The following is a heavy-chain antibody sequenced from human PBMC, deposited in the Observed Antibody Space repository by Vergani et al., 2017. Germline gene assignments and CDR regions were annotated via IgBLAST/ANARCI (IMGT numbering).Heavy chain of an antibody. CDR1: GGSISAGYYF. D-gene: IGHD2-15*01. CDR2: ISASGNA. J-gene: IGHJ3*01. CDR3: ARRSGGYYSGGKVHPLRTAFDV. V-gene: IGHV4-61*02. Sequence: QVQLQASGPGRVKPSQTLSLTCTMSGGSISAGYYFWSWIRQPAGKGLEWLGHISASGNASHSPSLKTRVSMSVDTSKNQFSLTVTSVTAADTAIYFCARRSGGYYSGGKVHPLRTAFDVWGHGTMVTVCS.